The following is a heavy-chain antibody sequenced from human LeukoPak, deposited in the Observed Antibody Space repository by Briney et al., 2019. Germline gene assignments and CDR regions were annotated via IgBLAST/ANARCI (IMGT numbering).Heavy chain of an antibody. CDR2: IIDSGGAT. Sequence: GGSLRLSCAASGFTFSTYAMSWVRQAPRKGLEWVSTIIDSGGATYYAESVKGQFTISRDNSKNTLYLQMNSLRAEDTATYYCAKDRNYDILTGYNWFDPWGQGTLVTVSS. V-gene: IGHV3-23*01. D-gene: IGHD3-9*01. CDR1: GFTFSTYA. CDR3: AKDRNYDILTGYNWFDP. J-gene: IGHJ5*02.